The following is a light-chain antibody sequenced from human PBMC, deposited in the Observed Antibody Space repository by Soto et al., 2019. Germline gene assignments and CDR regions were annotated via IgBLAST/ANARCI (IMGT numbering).Light chain of an antibody. CDR2: AAS. CDR1: QGLDSW. CDR3: QQGNGFPRT. J-gene: IGKJ1*01. V-gene: IGKV1-12*01. Sequence: DIQMTQSPSSVSASVGDRVTITCRASQGLDSWLTWYQQTPGRAPKLLIYAASSLQSGVPSRFSGSGSGRDFALTISSLQPEDVATYYCQQGNGFPRTFGQGTKVDI.